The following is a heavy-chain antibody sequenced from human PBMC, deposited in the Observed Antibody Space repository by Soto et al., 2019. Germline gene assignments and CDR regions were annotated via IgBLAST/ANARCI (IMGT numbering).Heavy chain of an antibody. D-gene: IGHD6-6*01. J-gene: IGHJ6*02. V-gene: IGHV4-59*01. CDR2: IYYSGST. Sequence: SETLSLTCTVSGGSISSYYWSWIRQPPGKGLEWIGYIYYSGSTNYNPSLKSRVTISVDTSKNQFSLKLSSVTAADTAVYYCARVGQRIAAPQSYYYYGMDVWGQGTTVTV. CDR3: ARVGQRIAAPQSYYYYGMDV. CDR1: GGSISSYY.